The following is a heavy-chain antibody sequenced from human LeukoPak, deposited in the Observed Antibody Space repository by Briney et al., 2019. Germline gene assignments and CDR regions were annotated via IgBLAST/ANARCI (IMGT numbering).Heavy chain of an antibody. J-gene: IGHJ4*02. Sequence: GGSLRLSCAVSGFPFTSYSMNWVRQAPGKRLEWVSYISASGSNIYYLDAVKGRFTVSGDNAMSSLFLQMDRPRAEDTAIYYCVRVKGTYFDFWGQGTLVTVSS. V-gene: IGHV3-48*01. CDR2: ISASGSNI. D-gene: IGHD1-1*01. CDR1: GFPFTSYS. CDR3: VRVKGTYFDF.